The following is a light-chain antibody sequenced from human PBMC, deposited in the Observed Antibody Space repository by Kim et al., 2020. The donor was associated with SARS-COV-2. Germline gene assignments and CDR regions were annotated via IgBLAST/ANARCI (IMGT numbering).Light chain of an antibody. V-gene: IGKV1-5*03. CDR3: QQYNHYPWT. Sequence: DIQMTQSPSTLSASVGDRVTITCRASQSLNSWLAWYQQKPGKAPKLLIYKASILESGVPSRFSGSESGTEFTLTISSLQPDDLATYYCQQYNHYPWTFGQATKVE. CDR2: KAS. J-gene: IGKJ1*01. CDR1: QSLNSW.